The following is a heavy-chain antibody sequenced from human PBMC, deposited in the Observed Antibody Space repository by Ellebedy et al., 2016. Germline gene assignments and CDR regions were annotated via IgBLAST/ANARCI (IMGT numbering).Heavy chain of an antibody. J-gene: IGHJ4*02. CDR1: GFTFGSYA. V-gene: IGHV3-23*01. CDR3: ARDLSYYYDSTGCYFD. D-gene: IGHD3-22*01. CDR2: ISGSGDGT. Sequence: GESLKISCAASGFTFGSYAMNWVRQAPGKGLEWVSAISGSGDGTYYADSVKGRFTISRDNSKSTLFLHLNSLRAEDTAVYYCARDLSYYYDSTGCYFDWGQGTLVTVSS.